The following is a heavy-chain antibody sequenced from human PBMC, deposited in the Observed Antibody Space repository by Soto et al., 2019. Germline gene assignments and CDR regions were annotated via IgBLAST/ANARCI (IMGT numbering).Heavy chain of an antibody. J-gene: IGHJ5*02. D-gene: IGHD4-17*01. CDR1: GGSXSSYY. Sequence: GTLALTWTVSGGSXSSYYGSWIRQQQGKGREWSGYIYYSGSTNYNPSPKSRITISIDTSKNQFSQKLSTITAADTAKSYIERVATVPTWEDPWGQGILVSVSS. V-gene: IGHV4-59*01. CDR2: IYYSGST. CDR3: ERVATVPTWEDP.